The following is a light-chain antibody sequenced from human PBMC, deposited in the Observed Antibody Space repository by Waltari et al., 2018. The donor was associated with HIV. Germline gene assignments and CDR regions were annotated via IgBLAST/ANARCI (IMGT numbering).Light chain of an antibody. CDR2: EVT. J-gene: IGLJ3*02. CDR3: SSYAATTTIV. Sequence: QSVLTQPASVSGSPGQSITISCTGTNSDIGAYDYVSWYPQHPAKAPKLLVYEVTIRSPGISYRFFGSKSGNTASMNISGLQAEDEAHYYCSSYAATTTIVFGGGTKLTVL. CDR1: NSDIGAYDY. V-gene: IGLV2-14*01.